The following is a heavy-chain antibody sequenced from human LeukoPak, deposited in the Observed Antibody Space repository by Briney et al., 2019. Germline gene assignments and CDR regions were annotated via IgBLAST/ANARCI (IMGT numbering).Heavy chain of an antibody. D-gene: IGHD3-3*01. Sequence: GGSLRLSCAASGYTFDDYGMSRVRQAPGKGLEWVSGINWNGGSTGYADSVKGRFTISRANAKSSLYLQMNSLRAEDTALYYCARDHLSLQVLRFLEWLPWYFDYWGQGTLVTVSS. CDR3: ARDHLSLQVLRFLEWLPWYFDY. V-gene: IGHV3-20*04. J-gene: IGHJ4*02. CDR2: INWNGGST. CDR1: GYTFDDYG.